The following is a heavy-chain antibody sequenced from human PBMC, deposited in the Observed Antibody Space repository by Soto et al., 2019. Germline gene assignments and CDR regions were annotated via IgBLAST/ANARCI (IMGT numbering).Heavy chain of an antibody. D-gene: IGHD2-2*01. J-gene: IGHJ6*03. CDR3: ARAVVVPAATMGWEDYYYYYMDV. V-gene: IGHV3-7*01. CDR2: IKQDGSEK. CDR1: GFTFSSYW. Sequence: GGSLRLSCAASGFTFSSYWMSWVRQAPGKGLEWVANIKQDGSEKYYVDSVKGRFTISRDNAKNSLYLQMNSLRAEDTAVYYCARAVVVPAATMGWEDYYYYYMDVWGKGTTVTVSS.